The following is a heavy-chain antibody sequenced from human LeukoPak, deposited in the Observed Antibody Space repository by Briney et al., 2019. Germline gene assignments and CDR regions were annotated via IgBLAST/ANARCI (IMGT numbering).Heavy chain of an antibody. V-gene: IGHV4-34*01. Sequence: SETLSLTCAVYGGSFSGYYWSWNRQPPGKGLEWIGEINHSGSTNYNPSLKSRVTISVDTSKNQFSLKLSSVTAADTAVYYCARCVRRYYYYGMDVWGQGTTVTVSS. CDR2: INHSGST. J-gene: IGHJ6*02. D-gene: IGHD3-16*02. CDR1: GGSFSGYY. CDR3: ARCVRRYYYYGMDV.